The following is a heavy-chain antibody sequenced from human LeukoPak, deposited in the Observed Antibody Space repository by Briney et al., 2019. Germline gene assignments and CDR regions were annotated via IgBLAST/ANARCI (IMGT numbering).Heavy chain of an antibody. CDR3: ARAALEYCGGDCLDY. D-gene: IGHD2-21*01. CDR1: GFTFSSYS. Sequence: GGSLRLSCAASGFTFSSYSMHWVRQAPGKGLEYVSVISSDGDNTYYADSVKGRFTISRDNSKNTLYLQMGSLRAEDMAVYYCARAALEYCGGDCLDYWGQGTLVTVPS. J-gene: IGHJ4*02. V-gene: IGHV3-64*02. CDR2: ISSDGDNT.